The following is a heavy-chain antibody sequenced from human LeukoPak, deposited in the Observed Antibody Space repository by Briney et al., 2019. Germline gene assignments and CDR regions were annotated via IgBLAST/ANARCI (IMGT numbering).Heavy chain of an antibody. CDR2: IDSDGSTT. V-gene: IGHV3-74*01. CDR3: ARDTLAVAGDLDY. Sequence: GGSLRLSCVASGFTFNSYWMHWVRQVPGKGLVWVSLIDSDGSTTTYADSVKGRFSISRDNAKNTLYLQMNSLRVEDTAVYYCARDTLAVAGDLDYWGQGTLVTVSS. D-gene: IGHD6-19*01. J-gene: IGHJ4*02. CDR1: GFTFNSYW.